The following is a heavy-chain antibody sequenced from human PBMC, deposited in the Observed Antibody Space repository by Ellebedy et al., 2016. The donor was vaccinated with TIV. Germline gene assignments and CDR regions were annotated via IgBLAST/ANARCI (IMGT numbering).Heavy chain of an antibody. CDR1: GYTFTDYY. CDR3: ARGAVDYGDDETESDYYGMDV. Sequence: ASVKVSCKASGYTFTDYYFHWVRQAPGQGLEWMGWISVYNGDTYYAQKFQGRVTITADESTGTAYMELSSLRYEDTAVYYCARGAVDYGDDETESDYYGMDVWGQGTTVTVSS. CDR2: ISVYNGDT. V-gene: IGHV1-18*04. D-gene: IGHD4-17*01. J-gene: IGHJ6*02.